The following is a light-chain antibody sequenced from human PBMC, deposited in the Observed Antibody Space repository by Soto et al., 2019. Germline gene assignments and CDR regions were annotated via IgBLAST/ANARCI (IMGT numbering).Light chain of an antibody. CDR2: LGS. CDR1: QGLLHSNGYNY. J-gene: IGKJ2*01. V-gene: IGKV2-28*01. CDR3: MQALQTPYT. Sequence: DIVMTQSPLSLPVTPGEPASISCRSSQGLLHSNGYNYLDWYLQKPGQSPQLLIYLGSNRASGGPDRFSGSGSGTDFTLKISRVEAEDVGVYYCMQALQTPYTFGQGAKVDIK.